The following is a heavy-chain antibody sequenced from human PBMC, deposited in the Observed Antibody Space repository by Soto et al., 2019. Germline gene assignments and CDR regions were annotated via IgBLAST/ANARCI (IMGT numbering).Heavy chain of an antibody. Sequence: AGSTKLASAACGYTFNSSAVGGARQTPGKGLEWVSAISGSGGSTYYADSVKGRFTISRDNSKNTLYLQMNSLRAEDTAVYYCAKDSYQLLVGAFDIWGQGTMVTVSS. CDR3: AKDSYQLLVGAFDI. J-gene: IGHJ3*02. CDR2: ISGSGGST. V-gene: IGHV3-23*01. CDR1: GYTFNSSA. D-gene: IGHD2-2*01.